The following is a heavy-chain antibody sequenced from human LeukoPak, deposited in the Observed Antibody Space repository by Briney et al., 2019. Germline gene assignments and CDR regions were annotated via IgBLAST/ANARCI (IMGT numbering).Heavy chain of an antibody. D-gene: IGHD1-26*01. CDR2: INHSGST. Sequence: SETLSLTCAVYGGSFSGYYWSWIRQPPGKGLEWIGEINHSGSTNYNPSLKSRVTISVDTSKNQFSLKLSSVTAADTAVYYCARSRGVGGSFPMHLDYWGQGTLVTVSS. CDR3: ARSRGVGGSFPMHLDY. J-gene: IGHJ4*02. V-gene: IGHV4-34*01. CDR1: GGSFSGYY.